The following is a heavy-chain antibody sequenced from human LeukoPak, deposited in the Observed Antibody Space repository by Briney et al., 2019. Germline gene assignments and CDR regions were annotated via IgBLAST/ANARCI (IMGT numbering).Heavy chain of an antibody. CDR3: AKAVYDSSGYYLFDY. D-gene: IGHD3-22*01. V-gene: IGHV3-23*01. CDR1: GFTFSSYA. J-gene: IGHJ4*02. Sequence: PGGSLRLSCAASGFTFSSYAMSWVRQAPGKGLEWVSAISGSGGSTYYADSVKGRFTISRDNSKNTLYLQMNSLRAEDTAVYYCAKAVYDSSGYYLFDYWGQGTLVTVSS. CDR2: ISGSGGST.